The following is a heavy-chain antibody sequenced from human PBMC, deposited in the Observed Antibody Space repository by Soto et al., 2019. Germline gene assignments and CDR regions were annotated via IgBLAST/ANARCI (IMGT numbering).Heavy chain of an antibody. Sequence: ASGKGSWKGSGYTLTELSMHLVRQAPGKGLEWMGGFDPEDGETIYAQKFQGRVTMTEDTSTDTAYMELSSLRSEDTAVYYCARGLVRNYEDFDYWGQGTLVTVSS. J-gene: IGHJ4*02. CDR1: GYTLTELS. D-gene: IGHD3-3*01. CDR3: ARGLVRNYEDFDY. CDR2: FDPEDGET. V-gene: IGHV1-24*01.